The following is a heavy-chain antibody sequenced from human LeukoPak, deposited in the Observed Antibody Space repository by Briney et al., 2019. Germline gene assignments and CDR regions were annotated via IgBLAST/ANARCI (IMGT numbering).Heavy chain of an antibody. Sequence: ASVRVSCKASGYTFTNYDINWVRQATGQGLEWMGWMNPNSGNTGYAQKFQGRVTMTRNTSISTAYMDLSSLISDDTAVYYCARGPPESSSSEYWGQRTLVTVSS. D-gene: IGHD6-13*01. CDR1: GYTFTNYD. V-gene: IGHV1-8*01. J-gene: IGHJ4*02. CDR3: ARGPPESSSSEY. CDR2: MNPNSGNT.